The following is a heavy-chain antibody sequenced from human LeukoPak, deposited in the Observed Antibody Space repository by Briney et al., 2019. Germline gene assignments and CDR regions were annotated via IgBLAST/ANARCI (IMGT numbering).Heavy chain of an antibody. J-gene: IGHJ3*02. CDR2: FYSDDDT. D-gene: IGHD3-22*01. Sequence: PGGSLRLSCAASGFTVSNSYMSWVRQAPGKGLEWVSPFYSDDDTHYPDSVKGRFTISRDNSRNTLYLQMNSLRVEDTAVYYCAREGYYDTSGASRAFDIWGQGTMVTVSS. V-gene: IGHV3-66*02. CDR3: AREGYYDTSGASRAFDI. CDR1: GFTVSNSY.